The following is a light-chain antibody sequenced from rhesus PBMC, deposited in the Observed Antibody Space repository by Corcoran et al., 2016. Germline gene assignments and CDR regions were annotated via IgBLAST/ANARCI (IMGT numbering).Light chain of an antibody. V-gene: IGKV1-25*01. CDR3: QQHNTYPLT. J-gene: IGKJ4*01. Sequence: DIQMTQSPSSLFASVGETVTITCQASQGISKYLAWYQQKPGKSPKLLIYDATTLQSGVPSRFSGRGSGTEFTLIISSLQPEDFATYYYQQHNTYPLTFGGGTKV. CDR2: DAT. CDR1: QGISKY.